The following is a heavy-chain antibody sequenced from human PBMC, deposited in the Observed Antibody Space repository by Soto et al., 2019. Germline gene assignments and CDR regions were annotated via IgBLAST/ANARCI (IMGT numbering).Heavy chain of an antibody. CDR3: ATSTRATDGNSFDY. CDR1: GYTLTELS. J-gene: IGHJ4*02. V-gene: IGHV1-24*01. D-gene: IGHD4-4*01. CDR2: FDPEDGET. Sequence: ASVKVSCKVSGYTLTELSMHWVRQAPGKGLEWMGGFDPEDGETIYAQKFQGRVTMTEDTSTDTAYMELSSLRSEDTAVYYCATSTRATDGNSFDYWGQGTLVTAPQ.